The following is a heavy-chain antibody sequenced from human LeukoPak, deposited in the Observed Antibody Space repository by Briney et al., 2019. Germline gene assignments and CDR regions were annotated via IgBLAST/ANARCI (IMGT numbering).Heavy chain of an antibody. CDR2: IKQDGNEH. V-gene: IGHV3-7*01. CDR3: ARERYCTSATCYVGVPFDS. J-gene: IGHJ4*02. Sequence: GSPRPSCAASGFTFNTYYMKWVRQAPGKGLEGVAGIKQDGNEHYYMDSVKGRFTISRDNSRNSLYLQMYSLRAEDTAVYFCARERYCTSATCYVGVPFDSWGQGTLVTVSS. CDR1: GFTFNTYY. D-gene: IGHD2-2*01.